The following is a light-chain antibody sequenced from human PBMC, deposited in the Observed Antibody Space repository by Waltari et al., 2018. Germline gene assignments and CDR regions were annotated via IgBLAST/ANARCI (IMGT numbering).Light chain of an antibody. CDR3: QAWDSTTSV. CDR2: KDN. J-gene: IGLJ1*01. CDR1: KLGENY. Sequence: SYEVTQPPSVSVSPGQTASITCSGAKLGENYDSWYQQKPGQSPVLVIYKDNKRPSGIPERFSGSSSGNTATLTISGTQAMDEADYYCQAWDSTTSVFGAGTKVTVL. V-gene: IGLV3-1*01.